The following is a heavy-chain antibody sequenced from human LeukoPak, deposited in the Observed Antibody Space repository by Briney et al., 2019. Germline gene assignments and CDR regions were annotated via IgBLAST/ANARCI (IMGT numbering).Heavy chain of an antibody. CDR1: GGSFSGYY. V-gene: IGHV4-34*01. Sequence: SETLSLTCAVYGGSFSGYYWSWIRQPPGKGLEWIGEINRSGSTNYNPSLKSRATISVDTSKNQFSLKLSSVTAADTAVYYCATSGYDLLDYWGQGTLVTVSS. D-gene: IGHD5-12*01. CDR2: INRSGST. CDR3: ATSGYDLLDY. J-gene: IGHJ4*02.